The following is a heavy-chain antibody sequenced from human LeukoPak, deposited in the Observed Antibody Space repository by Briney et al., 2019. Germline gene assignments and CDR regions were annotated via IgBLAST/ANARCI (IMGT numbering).Heavy chain of an antibody. D-gene: IGHD3-3*01. Sequence: GGSLRLSCAASGFTFSSYEMNWVRQAPGKGLEWVANIKQDGSEKYYVDSVKGRFTISRDNAKNSLYLQMNSLRAEDTATYYCAKAQRGFDDFWSGYDYWGQGTLVTVSS. V-gene: IGHV3-7*03. J-gene: IGHJ4*02. CDR3: AKAQRGFDDFWSGYDY. CDR2: IKQDGSEK. CDR1: GFTFSSYE.